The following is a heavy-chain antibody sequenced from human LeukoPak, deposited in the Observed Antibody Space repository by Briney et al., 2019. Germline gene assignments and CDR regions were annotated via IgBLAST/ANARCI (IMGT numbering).Heavy chain of an antibody. CDR3: ARAYYYDSSGYYYHYFDY. CDR1: GYTSTGYY. V-gene: IGHV1-2*02. J-gene: IGHJ4*02. CDR2: INPNSGGT. Sequence: ASVKVSCKASGYTSTGYYMHWVRQAPGQGLEWMGWINPNSGGTNYAQKFQGRVTMTRDTSISTAYMELSRLRSDDTAVYYCARAYYYDSSGYYYHYFDYWGQGTLVTVSS. D-gene: IGHD3-22*01.